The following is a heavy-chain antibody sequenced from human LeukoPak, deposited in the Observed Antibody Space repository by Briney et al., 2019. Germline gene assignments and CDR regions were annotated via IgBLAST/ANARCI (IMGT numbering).Heavy chain of an antibody. CDR2: ISSSSSYI. J-gene: IGHJ6*03. V-gene: IGHV3-21*01. D-gene: IGHD1-26*01. CDR1: GFTFSSYS. CDR3: ARVGVVGDPYCYYMGV. Sequence: KPGGSLRLSCAASGFTFSSYSMNWLRQAPGKGLEWVSSISSSSSYIYYADSVKGRFTISRDNAKNSLYLQMNSLRAEDTAVYYCARVGVVGDPYCYYMGVWGQGTTVTVSS.